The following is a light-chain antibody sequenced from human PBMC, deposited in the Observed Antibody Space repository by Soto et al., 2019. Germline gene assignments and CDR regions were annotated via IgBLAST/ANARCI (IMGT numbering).Light chain of an antibody. CDR2: AAS. CDR1: QSISSY. CDR3: QQSYSTPPT. J-gene: IGKJ1*01. V-gene: IGKV1-39*01. Sequence: DIQMTQSPSSLSASVGDRVTITCRASQSISSYLNWYQQKPGNAPKLLIYAASSVQSGVPSRFSGSGSGTDFTLTISSLQPEDFPTYYCQQSYSTPPTFGQGTKLEIK.